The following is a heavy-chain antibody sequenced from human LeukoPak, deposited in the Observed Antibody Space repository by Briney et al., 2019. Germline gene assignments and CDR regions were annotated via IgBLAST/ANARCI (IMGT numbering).Heavy chain of an antibody. CDR1: GFTFSSYG. CDR3: AKETCSSTSCDYYFDY. J-gene: IGHJ4*02. CDR2: IRYDGSDK. Sequence: GGSLRLSCAASGFTFSSYGMHWVRQAPGKGLEWVAFIRYDGSDKYYADSVKGRFTISRDNSKNTLYLQMNSLRAEDTAVYYCAKETCSSTSCDYYFDYWGQGTLVTVSS. V-gene: IGHV3-30*02. D-gene: IGHD2-2*01.